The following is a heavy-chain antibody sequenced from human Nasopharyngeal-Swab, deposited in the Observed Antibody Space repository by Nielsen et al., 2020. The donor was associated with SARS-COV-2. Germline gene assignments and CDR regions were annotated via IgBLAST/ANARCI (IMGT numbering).Heavy chain of an antibody. J-gene: IGHJ4*02. CDR2: IDPSDSYS. D-gene: IGHD1-1*01. CDR3: VGHSSTGTYAFAN. CDR1: GYSFATYW. V-gene: IGHV5-10-1*01. Sequence: SCKASGYSFATYWITWVRQMSGKGLEWVGRIDPSDSYSMYSPSFQGHVTFSADKSTSTAFLEWSSLKASDTAMYYCVGHSSTGTYAFANWGQGTLVTVSS.